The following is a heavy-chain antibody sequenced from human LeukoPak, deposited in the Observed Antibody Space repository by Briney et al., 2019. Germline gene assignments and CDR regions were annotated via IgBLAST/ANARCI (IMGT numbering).Heavy chain of an antibody. V-gene: IGHV3-30*18. Sequence: GGSLRLSCAASGFTFSSYGMHWVRQAPGKGLEWVAVISYDGSNKYYADSVKGRFTISRDNSKNTLYLQMKSLRAEDTAVYYCAKGGGYEAQYYYYYLDVWGKGTTATISS. CDR1: GFTFSSYG. CDR2: ISYDGSNK. D-gene: IGHD5-12*01. CDR3: AKGGGYEAQYYYYYLDV. J-gene: IGHJ6*03.